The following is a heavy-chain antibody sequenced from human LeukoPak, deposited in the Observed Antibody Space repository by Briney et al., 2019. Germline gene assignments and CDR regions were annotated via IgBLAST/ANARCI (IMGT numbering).Heavy chain of an antibody. CDR1: GYTFTSYA. Sequence: ASVKVSCKASGYTFTSYAINWVRQAPGQGLEWMGWVNTNTGNPTYAQGFTGRFVFSLDTSVSTSYLQISSLKAEDTAVYYCARWGSSIAAPRGGWFDPWGQGTLVTVSS. CDR3: ARWGSSIAAPRGGWFDP. J-gene: IGHJ5*02. D-gene: IGHD6-6*01. V-gene: IGHV7-4-1*02. CDR2: VNTNTGNP.